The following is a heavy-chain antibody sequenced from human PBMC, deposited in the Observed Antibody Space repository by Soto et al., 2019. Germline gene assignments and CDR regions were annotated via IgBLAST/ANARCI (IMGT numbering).Heavy chain of an antibody. J-gene: IGHJ6*03. D-gene: IGHD4-4*01. CDR1: GYSFTSYW. Sequence: GESLKISCKGSGYSFTSYWIGWVRQMPGKGLEWMGIIYPGDSDTRYSPSFQGQVTISADKSISTAYLQWSSLKASDTAMYYCARHRSKRHYYYYMDVWGKGTTVTGSS. CDR3: ARHRSKRHYYYYMDV. CDR2: IYPGDSDT. V-gene: IGHV5-51*01.